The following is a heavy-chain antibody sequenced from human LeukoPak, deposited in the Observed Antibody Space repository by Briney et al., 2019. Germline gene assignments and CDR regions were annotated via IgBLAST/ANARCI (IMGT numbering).Heavy chain of an antibody. CDR3: AGDRCSGYLDS. V-gene: IGHV4-59*01. D-gene: IGHD3-22*01. CDR2: IYYSGTT. Sequence: SETLSLTCTVSGGSFSSYYWKWLRQPPGKGLEWIGYIYYSGTTNYNPSLKSRVTISVDTSKNQFSLRLSSVTAADTALYYCAGDRCSGYLDSWGQGTLVTVSS. J-gene: IGHJ4*02. CDR1: GGSFSSYY.